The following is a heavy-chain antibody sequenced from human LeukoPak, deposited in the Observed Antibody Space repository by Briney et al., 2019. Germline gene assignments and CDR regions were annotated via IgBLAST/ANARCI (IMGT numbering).Heavy chain of an antibody. CDR2: VYFSGST. J-gene: IGHJ4*02. CDR3: ARDLRSKFDY. V-gene: IGHV4-61*08. Sequence: PSETLSLTCTVSGGSVSSGGYYWSWIRQPPGKGLEWLGYVYFSGSTNFNPSLKSRVTISIDTSKNQFSLKLSSVTAADTAVYYCARDLRSKFDYWGQGTLVTVSS. D-gene: IGHD1-14*01. CDR1: GGSVSSGGYY.